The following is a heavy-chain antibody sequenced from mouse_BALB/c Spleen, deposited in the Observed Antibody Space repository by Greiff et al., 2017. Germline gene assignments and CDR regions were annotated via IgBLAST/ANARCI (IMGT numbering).Heavy chain of an antibody. D-gene: IGHD1-2*01. CDR1: GFTFSDYY. CDR2: ISDGGSYT. Sequence: EVKLVESGGGLVKPGGSLKLSCAASGFTFSDYYMYWVRQTPEKRLEWVATISDGGSYTYYPDSVKGRFTISRDNAKNNLYLQMSSLKSEDTAMYYCARARNYGAMDYWGQGTSVTVSS. J-gene: IGHJ4*01. CDR3: ARARNYGAMDY. V-gene: IGHV5-4*02.